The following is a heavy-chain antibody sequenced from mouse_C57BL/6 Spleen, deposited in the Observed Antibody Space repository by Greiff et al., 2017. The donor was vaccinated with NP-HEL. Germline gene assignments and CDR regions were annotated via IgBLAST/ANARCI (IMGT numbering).Heavy chain of an antibody. D-gene: IGHD2-4*01. CDR1: GFSLTSYG. Sequence: VKLMESGPGLVAPSQSLSITCTVSGFSLTSYGVDWVRQSPGKGLEWLGVIWGVGSTNYNSALKSRLSISKDNSKSQVFLKMNSLQTDDTAMYYCATIYYDHGAYWGQGTLVTVSA. V-gene: IGHV2-6*01. CDR3: ATIYYDHGAY. J-gene: IGHJ3*01. CDR2: IWGVGST.